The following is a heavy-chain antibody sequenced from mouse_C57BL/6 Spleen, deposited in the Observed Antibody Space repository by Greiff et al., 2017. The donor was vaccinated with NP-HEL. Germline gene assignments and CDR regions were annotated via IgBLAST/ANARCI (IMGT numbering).Heavy chain of an antibody. D-gene: IGHD1-1*01. CDR1: GYTFTDYN. CDR3: ARRYYGSRYWYFDV. V-gene: IGHV1-18*01. Sequence: VQLQQSGPELVKPGASVKIPCKASGYTFTDYNMDWVKQSHGKSLEWIGDINPNNGGTIYNQKFKGKATLTVDKSSSTAYMELRSLTSEDTAVYYCARRYYGSRYWYFDVWGTGTTVTVSS. J-gene: IGHJ1*03. CDR2: INPNNGGT.